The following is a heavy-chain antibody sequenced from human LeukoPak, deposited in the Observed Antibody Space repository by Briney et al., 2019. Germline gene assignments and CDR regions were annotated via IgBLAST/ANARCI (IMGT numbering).Heavy chain of an antibody. CDR1: GFTFSSYA. D-gene: IGHD2-2*02. CDR3: AKDWGYCSSTSCYTTYYYYMDV. V-gene: IGHV3-30*02. CDR2: IRYDGSNK. J-gene: IGHJ6*03. Sequence: PGGSLRLSCAASGFTFSSYAMHWVRQAPGKGLEWVAFIRYDGSNKYYADSVKGRFTISRDNSKNTLYLQMNSLRAEDTAVYYCAKDWGYCSSTSCYTTYYYYMDVWGKGTTVTVSS.